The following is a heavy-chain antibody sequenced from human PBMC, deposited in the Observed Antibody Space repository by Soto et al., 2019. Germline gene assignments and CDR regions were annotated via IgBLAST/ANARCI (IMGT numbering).Heavy chain of an antibody. CDR1: GTTISSGDHY. J-gene: IGHJ4*01. V-gene: IGHV4-30-4*01. Sequence: QVQLQESGPGLVKPSQTLSLTCAVSGTTISSGDHYWSWIRQAPGKGLEWIGYMYYTGKTYYNTSLQSRVTISVDTSKNKFSLKMTSVTAADTAMYFCARVYGRGDYFDFWGRGTLVSVSS. CDR2: MYYTGKT. D-gene: IGHD1-26*01. CDR3: ARVYGRGDYFDF.